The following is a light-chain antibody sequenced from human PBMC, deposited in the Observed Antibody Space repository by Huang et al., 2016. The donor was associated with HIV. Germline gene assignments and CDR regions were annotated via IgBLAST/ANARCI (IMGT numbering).Light chain of an antibody. CDR1: QKINPY. CDR2: DAS. V-gene: IGKV3-11*01. Sequence: ELLLTQSPATLSLSPGERATLSCKASQKINPYLAWYQQQPGQAPRLLIYDASTSAPETPARIRGSGSGTDFTLTITNVEPEDFAVYFCQQRSNWPPFTFGPGTKVDRK. J-gene: IGKJ3*01. CDR3: QQRSNWPPFT.